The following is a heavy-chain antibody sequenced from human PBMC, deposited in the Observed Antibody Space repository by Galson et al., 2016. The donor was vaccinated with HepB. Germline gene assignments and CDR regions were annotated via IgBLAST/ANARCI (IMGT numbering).Heavy chain of an antibody. CDR3: ATTTHQPPDALDI. D-gene: IGHD1-1*01. CDR2: MNPKSGNT. Sequence: SVKVSCKASGYTFSNYDINWVRQAPGQGPEWMAWMNPKSGNTGYAQSFKARVTMTRDTSISTAYMELRSPRSDDTAIYFCATTTHQPPDALDIWGQGTMVIVSS. V-gene: IGHV1-8*01. CDR1: GYTFSNYD. J-gene: IGHJ3*02.